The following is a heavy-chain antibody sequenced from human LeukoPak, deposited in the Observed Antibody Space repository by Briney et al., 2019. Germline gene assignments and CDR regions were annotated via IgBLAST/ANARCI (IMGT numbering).Heavy chain of an antibody. CDR2: IWYDGSNK. CDR3: ARDPYSGSGPYFDY. V-gene: IGHV3-33*01. J-gene: IGHJ4*02. Sequence: GGSLRLSCAASGFTFSSYGMHWVRQAPGKGLEWVAVIWYDGSNKYYADSVKGRFPISRDNSKNTLYLQMNSLRAEDTAVYYCARDPYSGSGPYFDYWGQGTLVTVSS. CDR1: GFTFSSYG. D-gene: IGHD1-26*01.